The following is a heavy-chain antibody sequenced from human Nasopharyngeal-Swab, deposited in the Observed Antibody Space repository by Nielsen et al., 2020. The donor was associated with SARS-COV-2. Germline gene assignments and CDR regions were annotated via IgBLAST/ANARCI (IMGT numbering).Heavy chain of an antibody. V-gene: IGHV4-31*02. Sequence: SWIRQHPGKGLEWIGYIYYSGSTYYNPSLKSRVTISVDTSKNQFSLKLSSVTAADTAVYYCARAGTIFGVVIIHFDYWGQGTLVTVSS. CDR3: ARAGTIFGVVIIHFDY. J-gene: IGHJ4*02. CDR2: IYYSGST. D-gene: IGHD3-3*01.